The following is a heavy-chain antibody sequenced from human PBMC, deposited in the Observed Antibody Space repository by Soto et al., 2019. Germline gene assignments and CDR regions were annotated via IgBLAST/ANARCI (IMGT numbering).Heavy chain of an antibody. J-gene: IGHJ4*02. V-gene: IGHV3-7*01. D-gene: IGHD3-3*02. CDR1: GFTFKNAW. CDR2: IKQDGSEK. CDR3: ARDALSPSGGCYF. Sequence: PGGSLRLSCAGSGFTFKNAWMNWVRQAPGKGLEWVANIKQDGSEKYYVDSVKGRFTISRDNAKNSLYLQMNSLRSEDTAVYYCARDALSPSGGCYFWGQGTLVPVSS.